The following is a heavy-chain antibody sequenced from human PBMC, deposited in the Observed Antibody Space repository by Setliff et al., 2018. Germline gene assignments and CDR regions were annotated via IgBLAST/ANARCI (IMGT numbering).Heavy chain of an antibody. CDR1: GGSFSNYY. Sequence: SETLSLTCAVYGGSFSNYYWSWIRQPPGKGLEWIGEVSHSGSTNYKPSLKGRVAMSVDTSMRQFSLKLNSVTAADTAEYYFRIATCSNNCEVALDYWSQGTLGTVSS. V-gene: IGHV4-34*01. J-gene: IGHJ4*02. CDR3: RIATCSNNCEVALDY. CDR2: VSHSGST. D-gene: IGHD1-20*01.